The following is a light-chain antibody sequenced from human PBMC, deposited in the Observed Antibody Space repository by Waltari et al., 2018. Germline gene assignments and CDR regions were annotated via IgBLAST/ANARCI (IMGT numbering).Light chain of an antibody. J-gene: IGKJ5*01. CDR2: GSF. CDR1: QTISNS. CDR3: QQSSSSPIT. Sequence: DIQMTQSPPSLSASVGDRVTITCRASQTISNSLEWYQQKPGKAPKILIYGSFILQSGVPSRFSGSGSWTDFTLTISSLQPEDFATYYCQQSSSSPITFGQGTRLEIK. V-gene: IGKV1-39*01.